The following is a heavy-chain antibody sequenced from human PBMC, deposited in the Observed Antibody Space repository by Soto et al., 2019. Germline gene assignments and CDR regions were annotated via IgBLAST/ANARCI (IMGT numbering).Heavy chain of an antibody. D-gene: IGHD2-2*01. CDR3: AFQPPGNNWFDP. CDR2: IIPILGIA. Sequence: QVQLVQSGAEVKKPGSSVKVSCKASGGTFSSYTISWVRQAPGQGLEWMGRIIPILGIANYAQKLQGRVTITADKSTGTAYMELSSLRSEDTAVYYCAFQPPGNNWFDPWGQGTLVTVSS. J-gene: IGHJ5*02. V-gene: IGHV1-69*02. CDR1: GGTFSSYT.